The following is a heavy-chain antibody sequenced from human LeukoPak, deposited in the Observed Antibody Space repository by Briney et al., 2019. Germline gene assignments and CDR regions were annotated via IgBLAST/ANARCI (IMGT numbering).Heavy chain of an antibody. V-gene: IGHV1-2*02. D-gene: IGHD2-15*01. CDR3: VGISGV. CDR1: GYTFTVYY. J-gene: IGHJ4*02. CDR2: IVPKSGAT. Sequence: ASVKVSCKSSGYTFTVYYIHWVRQAPGQGLEWMGWIVPKSGATNHAQNFQGRVTLTKDTSVSTAYMELSGRRSDGTAVYYCVGISGVRGQGTVVTVST.